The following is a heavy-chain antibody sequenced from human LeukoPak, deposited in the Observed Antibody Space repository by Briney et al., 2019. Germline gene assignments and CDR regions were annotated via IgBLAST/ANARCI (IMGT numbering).Heavy chain of an antibody. D-gene: IGHD2-15*01. V-gene: IGHV3-23*01. CDR1: GCTFSSYA. CDR3: GKVGLVVVVAGTLGAFDI. Sequence: GGSLRLSCAASGCTFSSYAMSWVRQAPGKGQGWVSAISGSGGSTYYADSVKGRFTISRDNSKNTLYLQMNSLTAEDTAVYYCGKVGLVVVVAGTLGAFDIWGQGTMVTVSS. CDR2: ISGSGGST. J-gene: IGHJ3*02.